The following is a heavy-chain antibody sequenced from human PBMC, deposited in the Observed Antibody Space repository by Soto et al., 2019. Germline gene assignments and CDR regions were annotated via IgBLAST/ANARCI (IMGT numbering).Heavy chain of an antibody. CDR1: GFSFSDYA. Sequence: PGGSLRLSCAASGFSFSDYAMSWVRQAPGKGLEWVSAISGSGGTTYYADSVKGRFTISRDNSKNTTYLQVNSLRAEDTAIYYFAQVLHSAWSPDYWGQGTLVTVSS. D-gene: IGHD6-19*01. V-gene: IGHV3-23*01. CDR3: AQVLHSAWSPDY. J-gene: IGHJ4*02. CDR2: ISGSGGTT.